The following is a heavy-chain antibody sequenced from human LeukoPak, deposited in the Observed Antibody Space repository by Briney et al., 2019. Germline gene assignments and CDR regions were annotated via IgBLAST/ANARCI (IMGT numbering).Heavy chain of an antibody. CDR1: GGSISSGGYY. D-gene: IGHD2-15*01. CDR3: ARRYCSGGSCYSSFDY. Sequence: SQTLSLTCTVSGGSISSGGYYWSWIRQPPGKGLEWIGYIYYSGSTNYNPSLKSRVTMSVDTSKNQFSLKLSSVTAADTAVYYCARRYCSGGSCYSSFDYWGQGTLVTVSS. V-gene: IGHV4-61*08. CDR2: IYYSGST. J-gene: IGHJ4*02.